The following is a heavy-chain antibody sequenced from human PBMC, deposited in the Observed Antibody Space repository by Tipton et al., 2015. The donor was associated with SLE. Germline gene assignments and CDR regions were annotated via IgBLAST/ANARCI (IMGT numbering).Heavy chain of an antibody. V-gene: IGHV3-43*01. J-gene: IGHJ2*01. CDR2: ISWDVSST. CDR3: ARAPHSSGWYIDL. D-gene: IGHD3-22*01. Sequence: SLRLSCAASGFTFDDYTMHWVRQAPGKGLEWVSLISWDVSSTYYADSVKGRFTISRDNSKNSLYLQMNSLRTEDTALYYCARAPHSSGWYIDLWGRGTRVTVSS. CDR1: GFTFDDYT.